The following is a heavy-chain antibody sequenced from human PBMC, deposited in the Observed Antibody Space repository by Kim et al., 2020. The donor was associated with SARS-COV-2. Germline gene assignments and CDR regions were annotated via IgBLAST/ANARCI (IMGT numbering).Heavy chain of an antibody. V-gene: IGHV3-23*01. D-gene: IGHD2-15*01. CDR1: GFTFSSYA. J-gene: IGHJ4*02. CDR3: AKYRYCSGGSCYWTDY. Sequence: GGSLRLSCAASGFTFSSYAMSWVRQAPGKGLEWVSAISGSGGSTYYADSVKGRFTISRDNSKNTLYLQMNSLRAEDTAVYYCAKYRYCSGGSCYWTDYWGQGTLVTVSS. CDR2: ISGSGGST.